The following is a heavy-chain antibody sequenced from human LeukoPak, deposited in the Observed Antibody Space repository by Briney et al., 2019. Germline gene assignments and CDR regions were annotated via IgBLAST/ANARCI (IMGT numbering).Heavy chain of an antibody. Sequence: GGSLRLSCVASGFTFSHYSMNWVRQAPGKGLEWVSTLSGSGGSTYYADSVKGRFTISGDESKNTLSLQMNSLRPEDTAVYYCAKNAAGIVLMIYAPLDSWGQGTLVTVSS. CDR2: LSGSGGST. J-gene: IGHJ4*02. CDR1: GFTFSHYS. V-gene: IGHV3-23*01. D-gene: IGHD2-8*01. CDR3: AKNAAGIVLMIYAPLDS.